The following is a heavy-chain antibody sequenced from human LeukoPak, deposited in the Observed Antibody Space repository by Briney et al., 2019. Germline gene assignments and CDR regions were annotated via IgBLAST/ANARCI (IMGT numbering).Heavy chain of an antibody. Sequence: GGSLRLSCSASGFTFSNFPMHWVRQAPGKGLEYVSAISSDGGSTYYADSVKGRFTISRDNSKNTLSLQMGSLRAEDTAVYYCVKAILFGSVSYYADWGQGALVTVSS. V-gene: IGHV3-64D*09. CDR1: GFTFSNFP. CDR3: VKAILFGSVSYYAD. D-gene: IGHD3-22*01. CDR2: ISSDGGST. J-gene: IGHJ4*02.